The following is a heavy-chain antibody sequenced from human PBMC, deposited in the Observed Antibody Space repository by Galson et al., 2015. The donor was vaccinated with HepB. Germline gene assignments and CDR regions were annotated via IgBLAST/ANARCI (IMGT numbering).Heavy chain of an antibody. D-gene: IGHD3-10*01. Sequence: SLRLSCAASGFTFSSYAMSWVRQAPGKGLEWVSAISGSGGSTYYADSVKGRFTISRDNSKNTLYLQMNSLRAEDTAVYYCAKDGESYYYGSGSYYTGVAFDIWGQGTMVTVSS. CDR1: GFTFSSYA. CDR2: ISGSGGST. J-gene: IGHJ3*02. CDR3: AKDGESYYYGSGSYYTGVAFDI. V-gene: IGHV3-23*01.